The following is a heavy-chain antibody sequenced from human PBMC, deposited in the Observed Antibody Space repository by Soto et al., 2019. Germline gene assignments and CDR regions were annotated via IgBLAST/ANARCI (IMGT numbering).Heavy chain of an antibody. CDR2: IDYNGVT. Sequence: SETLSLTCTVSGGSIYRSGYYWGWIRQPPGRGLEWIGNIDYNGVTYSNPSLKSRVTISRDTSKNQFPLKLTSVTAADTALYYCGKVLVGATGHTDSDSWGPGTLVTVSS. D-gene: IGHD2-15*01. CDR1: GGSIYRSGYY. J-gene: IGHJ4*02. V-gene: IGHV4-39*01. CDR3: GKVLVGATGHTDSDS.